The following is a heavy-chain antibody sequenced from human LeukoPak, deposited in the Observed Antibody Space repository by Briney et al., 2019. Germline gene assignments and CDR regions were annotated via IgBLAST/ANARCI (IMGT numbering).Heavy chain of an antibody. CDR1: GITFSDTW. Sequence: PGGSLRLSCAASGITFSDTWMSWVRQAPGKGLEWVARIKSIVNGGTTDYAAPVKGRFTVSRDDSKNTVFLQMNSLKTEDTAVYYCTTHCRLGSHYNIFDHWGQGTLVTVSS. CDR3: TTHCRLGSHYNIFDH. J-gene: IGHJ4*02. D-gene: IGHD3-10*01. V-gene: IGHV3-15*01. CDR2: IKSIVNGGTT.